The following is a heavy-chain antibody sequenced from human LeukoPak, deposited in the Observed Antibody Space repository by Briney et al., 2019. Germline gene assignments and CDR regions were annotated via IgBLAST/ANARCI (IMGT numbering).Heavy chain of an antibody. Sequence: SETLSLTCTVSGGSISSYYWSWIRQPAGKGLEWIGRIYTSGSTNYNPSLKSRVTMSVDTSKNQFSLKLSSVTAADTAVYYCARGQAVSVHLFPPYYYYYYMDVWGKGTTVTISS. V-gene: IGHV4-4*07. CDR3: ARGQAVSVHLFPPYYYYYYMDV. CDR1: GGSISSYY. D-gene: IGHD2-21*01. CDR2: IYTSGST. J-gene: IGHJ6*03.